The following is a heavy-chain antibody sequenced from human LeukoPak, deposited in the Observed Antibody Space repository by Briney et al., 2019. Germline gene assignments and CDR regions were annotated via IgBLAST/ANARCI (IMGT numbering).Heavy chain of an antibody. CDR1: GYTFTSYD. CDR3: ARDGSILWFGELFGPWFDP. D-gene: IGHD3-10*01. J-gene: IGHJ5*02. CDR2: MNPNSGNT. Sequence: ASVKVSCKASGYTFTSYDINWVRQATGQGLEWMGWMNPNSGNTGYAQKFQGRVTMTRNTSISTAYMELSSLRSEDTAVYYCARDGSILWFGELFGPWFDPWGQGTLVTVSS. V-gene: IGHV1-8*01.